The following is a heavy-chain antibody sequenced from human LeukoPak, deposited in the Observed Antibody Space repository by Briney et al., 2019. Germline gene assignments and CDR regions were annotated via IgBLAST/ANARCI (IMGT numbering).Heavy chain of an antibody. J-gene: IGHJ4*02. CDR2: IWYDGSNK. V-gene: IGHV3-33*01. CDR1: GFTFSTYV. D-gene: IGHD4/OR15-4a*01. Sequence: GGSLRLSCAASGFTFSTYVMHWVRQAPGKGLEWVAIIWYDGSNKYYADSVKGRFTTSRDNSNNTLYLQMNSLRAEDTAVYYCARASGAYPSDFDYWGQGTLVTVSS. CDR3: ARASGAYPSDFDY.